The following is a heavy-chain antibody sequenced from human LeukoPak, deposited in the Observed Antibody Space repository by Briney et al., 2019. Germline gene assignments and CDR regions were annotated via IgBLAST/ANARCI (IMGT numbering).Heavy chain of an antibody. Sequence: SETLSLTCTVSGGSISSSSYYWGWIRQPPGKGLEWIGSIYYSGSTYYNPSLKSRVTISVDTSKNQFSLKLSSVTAADTAVYYCARAYSGYDYNYYMDVWGKGTTVTVSS. CDR2: IYYSGST. V-gene: IGHV4-39*01. D-gene: IGHD5-12*01. J-gene: IGHJ6*03. CDR3: ARAYSGYDYNYYMDV. CDR1: GGSISSSSYY.